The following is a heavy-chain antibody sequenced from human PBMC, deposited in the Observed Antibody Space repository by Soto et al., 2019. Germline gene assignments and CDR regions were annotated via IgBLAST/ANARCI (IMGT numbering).Heavy chain of an antibody. V-gene: IGHV3-23*01. Sequence: VQLLESGGGLVQPGGSLRLSCAASGFTFRNYPMSWVRQAPGKGLEWVSSLSDGGGATYYADSVKGRFTIFRDNSKNTVDLQMNSLRVDDSAEYYCAKGGGCITDGCYSNFDPWGQGTLVTVSS. CDR2: LSDGGGAT. CDR3: AKGGGCITDGCYSNFDP. D-gene: IGHD3-10*01. J-gene: IGHJ5*02. CDR1: GFTFRNYP.